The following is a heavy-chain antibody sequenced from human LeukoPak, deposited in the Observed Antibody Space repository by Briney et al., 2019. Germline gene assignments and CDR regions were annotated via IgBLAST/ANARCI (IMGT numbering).Heavy chain of an antibody. J-gene: IGHJ4*02. CDR1: GFTFSKYA. V-gene: IGHV3-23*01. D-gene: IGHD2-2*02. CDR2: ISGSGGSP. CDR3: ARHKYQLLYFLDY. Sequence: PGGSLRLSCAASGFTFSKYAMSWVRQAPGKGPEWVSTISGSGGSPYYADSVKGRLTISRDNSKDTMYLRIKSLRAEDTAVYYCARHKYQLLYFLDYWGQGTLVTVSS.